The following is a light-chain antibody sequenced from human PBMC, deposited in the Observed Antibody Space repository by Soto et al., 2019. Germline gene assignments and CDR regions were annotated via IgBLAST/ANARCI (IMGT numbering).Light chain of an antibody. CDR1: QCVSNW. Sequence: DIQMTQSPSTLSASVGDKVAFTCRASQCVSNWLAWYQQKPGKAPNLLIYKASSLESGVPSRFSGSGSGTEFTLTISSLQPDDFATYYCQQYNSYPWTFGQGTKVEIK. J-gene: IGKJ1*01. CDR2: KAS. CDR3: QQYNSYPWT. V-gene: IGKV1-5*03.